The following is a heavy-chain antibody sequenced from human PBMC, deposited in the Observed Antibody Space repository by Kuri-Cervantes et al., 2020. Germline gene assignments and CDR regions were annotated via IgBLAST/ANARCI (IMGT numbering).Heavy chain of an antibody. CDR3: ARVQSRPWFRRGYFDY. D-gene: IGHD3-10*01. J-gene: IGHJ4*02. CDR2: ISAYNGNT. CDR1: GYTFTSYY. Sequence: ASVKVSCKASGYTFTSYYMHWVRQAPGQGLEWMGWISAYNGNTNYAQKLQGRVTMTTDTSTSTAYMELRSLRSDDTAVYYCARVQSRPWFRRGYFDYWGQGTLVTVSS. V-gene: IGHV1-18*04.